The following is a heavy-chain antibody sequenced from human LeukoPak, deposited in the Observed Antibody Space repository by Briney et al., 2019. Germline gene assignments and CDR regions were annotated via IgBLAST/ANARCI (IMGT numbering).Heavy chain of an antibody. CDR2: ITTKTAGGTP. V-gene: IGHV3-49*04. CDR3: TRDVERGGSYWGGVN. CDR1: GFNLGVYA. J-gene: IGHJ4*02. Sequence: GGSLSLSCTGCGFNLGVYAVQRAREATGEAGVCVGIITTKTAGGTPVYAASVNGRVTIAREESKSIAYLQLNSLKSEDTAGYFCTRDVERGGSYWGGVNWGQETLVTASS. D-gene: IGHD7-27*01.